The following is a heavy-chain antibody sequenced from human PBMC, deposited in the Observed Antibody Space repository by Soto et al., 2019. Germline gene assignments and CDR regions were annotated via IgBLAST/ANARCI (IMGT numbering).Heavy chain of an antibody. J-gene: IGHJ4*02. Sequence: ASVKVSCKVSGYTLTELSMHWVRQAPGKGLEWMGGFDPEDGETIYARKFQGRVTMTEDTSTDTAYMELSSLRSEDTAVYYCATRHSLAYCGGDRYYFLAFRAQGTLVTVSS. V-gene: IGHV1-24*01. CDR2: FDPEDGET. D-gene: IGHD2-21*02. CDR3: ATRHSLAYCGGDRYYFLAF. CDR1: GYTLTELS.